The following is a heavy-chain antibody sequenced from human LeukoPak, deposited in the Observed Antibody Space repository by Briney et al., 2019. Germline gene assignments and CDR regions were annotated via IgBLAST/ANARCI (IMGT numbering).Heavy chain of an antibody. CDR2: IYYSGST. CDR1: GGSISSGDYY. Sequence: PSETLSLTCTVSGGSISSGDYYWNWIRQPPGKGLEWIGFIYYSGSTYYNPSLKSRVTISVDTSKNQFSLKLTSVTAADTAVYYCAIWFGGREVHYWGQGTLVTVSS. D-gene: IGHD3-10*01. CDR3: AIWFGGREVHY. J-gene: IGHJ4*02. V-gene: IGHV4-30-4*01.